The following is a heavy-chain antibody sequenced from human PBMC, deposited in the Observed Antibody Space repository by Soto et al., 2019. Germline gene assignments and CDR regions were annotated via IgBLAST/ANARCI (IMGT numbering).Heavy chain of an antibody. D-gene: IGHD5-12*01. J-gene: IGHJ4*02. V-gene: IGHV3-30*03. Sequence: QVQLVESGGGVVQPGRSLRLSCAVSGFTFSNYGMHWVRQAPGKGLVWVAVISYDGSKKYYADSVKGRFTISRDSSKDTLYLQMNSLRAEDTGVYYCARLHSSYENYFDYWGQGTLVTVSS. CDR3: ARLHSSYENYFDY. CDR2: ISYDGSKK. CDR1: GFTFSNYG.